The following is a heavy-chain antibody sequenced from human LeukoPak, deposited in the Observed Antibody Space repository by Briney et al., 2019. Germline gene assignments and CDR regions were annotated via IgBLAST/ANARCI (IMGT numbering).Heavy chain of an antibody. V-gene: IGHV4-61*02. CDR1: GGSISSGGYY. D-gene: IGHD1-26*01. CDR2: IYTSGST. Sequence: PSQTLSLTCTVSGGSISSGGYYWSWIRQPAGKGLEWIGRIYTSGSTNYNPSLKSRVTMSVDTSKNQFSLKLSSVTAADTAVYYCASEWELLPVYYFDYWGQGTLVTVSS. CDR3: ASEWELLPVYYFDY. J-gene: IGHJ4*02.